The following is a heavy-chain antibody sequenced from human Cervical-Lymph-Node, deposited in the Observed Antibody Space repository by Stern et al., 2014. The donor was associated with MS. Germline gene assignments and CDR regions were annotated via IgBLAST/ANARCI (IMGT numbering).Heavy chain of an antibody. V-gene: IGHV1-69*06. CDR1: GG. Sequence: VQLVESGADVKKPGSSVRVSCKASGGISWLRQAPGQGLEWMGGIIPFVGTGTVNYAQNFQGRLTIIADTSTNTNYMELSNLRFDDTAVYYCARGAGDNWFDPWGQGTLVSVSS. D-gene: IGHD3-10*01. CDR3: ARGAGDNWFDP. J-gene: IGHJ5*02. CDR2: IIPFVGTGTV.